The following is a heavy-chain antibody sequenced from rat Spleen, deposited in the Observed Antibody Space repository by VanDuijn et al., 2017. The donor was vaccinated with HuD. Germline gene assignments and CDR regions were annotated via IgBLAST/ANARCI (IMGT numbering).Heavy chain of an antibody. CDR3: ARGGFFRY. V-gene: IGHV2S61*01. CDR1: GFSLSNYG. J-gene: IGHJ2*01. CDR2: IWGNGSP. D-gene: IGHD1-11*01. Sequence: QVQLKESGPGLVQPSQTLSLTCTVSGFSLSNYGVIWVRQPPGKGLEWMGVIWGNGSPNYNSALKSRLSISRDTSKSQVYLKMNNLRSEDTATYYCARGGFFRYWGQGVMVTVSS.